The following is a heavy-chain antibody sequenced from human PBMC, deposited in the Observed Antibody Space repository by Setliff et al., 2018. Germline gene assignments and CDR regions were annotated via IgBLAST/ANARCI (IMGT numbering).Heavy chain of an antibody. D-gene: IGHD2-2*03. J-gene: IGHJ3*02. V-gene: IGHV4-4*08. CDR3: ARDPGYPSGVAGGFDT. Sequence: PSETLSLTCSVSGGSISNFYWSWIRQPPGKGLEWIGSISPGRSINYNPSLKSRVTISIDTSSKHFSLILTSVTAADTAVYYCARDPGYPSGVAGGFDTWGQGTTVTVSS. CDR1: GGSISNFY. CDR2: ISPGRSI.